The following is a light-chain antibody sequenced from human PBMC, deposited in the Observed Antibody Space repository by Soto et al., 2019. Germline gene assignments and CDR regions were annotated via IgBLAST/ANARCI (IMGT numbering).Light chain of an antibody. J-gene: IGKJ4*01. Sequence: EIVLTQSPGTLSLSPGERATLSCRASQSITNNYLAWYQQKPGRAHRLLIYGASSRATGIPDRFSGSGSGKDLTLTISRLEPEDFAMYYCQQYGYLVTFGGGTKVEIK. V-gene: IGKV3-20*01. CDR2: GAS. CDR3: QQYGYLVT. CDR1: QSITNNY.